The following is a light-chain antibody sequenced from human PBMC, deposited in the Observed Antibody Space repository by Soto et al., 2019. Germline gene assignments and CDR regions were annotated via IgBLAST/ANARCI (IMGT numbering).Light chain of an antibody. J-gene: IGLJ2*01. V-gene: IGLV1-40*01. Sequence: QAVVTQPPSVSGAPGQRVTISCTGSSSNIGAGYDVHWYQQLPGTAPKLLIYGNSNRPSGVPDRFSGSKSGTSASLAITGLQAEDEADYYCSSYIGSITFLVFGGGTKLTVL. CDR1: SSNIGAGYD. CDR3: SSYIGSITFLV. CDR2: GNS.